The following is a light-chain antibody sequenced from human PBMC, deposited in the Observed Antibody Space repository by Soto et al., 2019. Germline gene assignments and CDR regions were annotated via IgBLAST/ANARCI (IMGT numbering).Light chain of an antibody. J-gene: IGLJ2*01. CDR3: CSSPGTYTWV. V-gene: IGLV2-11*01. Sequence: QSVLTQPRSVSGSPGQSVTISCTGTSNDVGGNNYVSWYQHHPGKVPKLMIYYATRRPSGVPDRFSGSKSGNTASLTISGLQPEDEADYYCCSSPGTYTWVFGGGTKLTVL. CDR1: SNDVGGNNY. CDR2: YAT.